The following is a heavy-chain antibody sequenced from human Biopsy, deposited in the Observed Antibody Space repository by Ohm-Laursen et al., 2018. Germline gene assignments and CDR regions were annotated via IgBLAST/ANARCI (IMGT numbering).Heavy chain of an antibody. CDR3: ARTPGKAVAGRFLDL. V-gene: IGHV4-4*07. CDR2: IYSSGGS. Sequence: PSDTLSLTCSVSGGSTNDYFWSWIRQPAGETLEWIGRIYSSGGSSYNPSLKSRISMSMDTSNNQFSLTLTSVTAADTAVYYCARTPGKAVAGRFLDLWGRGTLVTVSS. J-gene: IGHJ2*01. D-gene: IGHD6-19*01. CDR1: GGSTNDYF.